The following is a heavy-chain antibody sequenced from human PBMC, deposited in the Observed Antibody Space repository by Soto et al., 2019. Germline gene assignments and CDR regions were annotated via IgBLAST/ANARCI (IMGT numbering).Heavy chain of an antibody. CDR2: ISAYNGNT. CDR3: AREDPPSWT. J-gene: IGHJ5*02. V-gene: IGHV1-18*01. Sequence: QVQLVQSGAEVKKPGASVKVSCKASGYTFTSYFISWVRQAPGQGLEWMGWISAYNGNTIYAQKLPGRVTMTRDTPTSTASMDLRSLRSDDTAVKYCAREDPPSWTWGQGTLVTVSS. D-gene: IGHD2-2*01. CDR1: GYTFTSYF.